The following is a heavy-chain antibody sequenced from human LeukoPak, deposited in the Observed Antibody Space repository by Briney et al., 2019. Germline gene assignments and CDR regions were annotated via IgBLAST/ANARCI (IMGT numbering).Heavy chain of an antibody. V-gene: IGHV4-38-2*01. CDR3: ARRSALAGPFDS. D-gene: IGHD6-19*01. CDR2: IYHSGNT. Sequence: KPSETLYLTCAVSGYSISNAYYWGWIRQPPGKGLEWIGNIYHSGNTYYSPSLESRVTISLDTSNNHFSLTLTSVTAADTAVCYCARRSALAGPFDSWGQGTRVTVSS. CDR1: GYSISNAYY. J-gene: IGHJ4*02.